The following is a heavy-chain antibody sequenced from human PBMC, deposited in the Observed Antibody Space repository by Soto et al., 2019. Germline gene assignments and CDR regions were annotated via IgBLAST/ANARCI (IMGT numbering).Heavy chain of an antibody. D-gene: IGHD4-4*01. V-gene: IGHV3-23*01. CDR2: ISGSGDST. J-gene: IGHJ2*01. CDR1: GFTFSSYA. Sequence: EVQLLESGGGLVQPGGSLRLSCAASGFTFSSYAMNWVRQAPGKGLEWVSVISGSGDSTYYADSVKGRFTISRDNSKNTLLLQMNSVRAEDTSVYCCARRNSGWDCDLWGRGTLVTVSS. CDR3: ARRNSGWDCDL.